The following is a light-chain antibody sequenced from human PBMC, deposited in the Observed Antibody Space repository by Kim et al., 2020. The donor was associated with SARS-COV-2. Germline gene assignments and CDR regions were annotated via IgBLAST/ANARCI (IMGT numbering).Light chain of an antibody. Sequence: SYELTQPLSVSVALGQTASITCGGNNTGSKTVHCYQQKPGQAPFLVIFSNNNRPSGTPERFPGSNSGNLATLTISSAQAGDEADYYCQVWDSSTYVVFGG. CDR1: NTGSKT. CDR3: QVWDSSTYVV. CDR2: SNN. V-gene: IGLV3-9*01. J-gene: IGLJ2*01.